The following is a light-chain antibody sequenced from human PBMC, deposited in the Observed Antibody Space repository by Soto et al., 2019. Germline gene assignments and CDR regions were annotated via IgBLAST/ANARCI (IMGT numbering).Light chain of an antibody. J-gene: IGKJ1*01. CDR3: QQYGSSPT. CDR1: QTIGSTY. CDR2: GAS. V-gene: IGKV3-20*01. Sequence: EIVLTQSPGTLSLSPGETATLSCRASQTIGSTYLAWYQQKPGQAPRLLIYGASSRATGIPDRFSGSGSGTDFTLTISRLEPEDFAVYYCQQYGSSPTFGQGTKVDIK.